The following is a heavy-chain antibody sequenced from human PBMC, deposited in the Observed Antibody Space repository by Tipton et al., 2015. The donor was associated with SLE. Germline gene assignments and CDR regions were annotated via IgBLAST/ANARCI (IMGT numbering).Heavy chain of an antibody. V-gene: IGHV4-34*01. CDR2: INHSGST. CDR1: GGSFSGYY. D-gene: IGHD6-13*01. J-gene: IGHJ3*02. CDR3: ARRGGSRVPHAFDI. Sequence: AGLVKPSETLSLTCAVYGGSFSGYYWSWIRQPPGKGLEWIGEINHSGSTNYNPSLKSRVTISVDTSKNQFSLKLSSVTAADTAAYYCARRGGSRVPHAFDIWGQGTMVTVSS.